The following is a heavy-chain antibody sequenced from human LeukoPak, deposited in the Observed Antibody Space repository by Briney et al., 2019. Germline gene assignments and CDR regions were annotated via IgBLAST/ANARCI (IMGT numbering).Heavy chain of an antibody. CDR1: GYTFTNYG. V-gene: IGHV1-18*01. J-gene: IGHJ6*03. CDR3: ARHRDDFFYYMDV. Sequence: ASVKVSCKASGYTFTNYGISWVRQAPGQGLEWTGWISAYDGNTNYERKLQGRVTMTTDPSSSTAYMELRSLRSDDTAVYYCARHRDDFFYYMDVWGKGTTVTVSS. D-gene: IGHD3-10*01. CDR2: ISAYDGNT.